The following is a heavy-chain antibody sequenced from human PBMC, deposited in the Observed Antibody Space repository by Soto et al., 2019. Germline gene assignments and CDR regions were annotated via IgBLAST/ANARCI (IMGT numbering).Heavy chain of an antibody. CDR3: AHDFWSGYYKPTFYFDY. Sequence: GGSLRLSCAASGFTFSSYAMSWVRQAPGKGLEWVSAISGSGGSTYYADSVKGRFTISRDNSKNTLYLQMNSLRAEDTAVYYCAHDFWSGYYKPTFYFDYWGQGTLVTVSS. CDR2: ISGSGGST. CDR1: GFTFSSYA. D-gene: IGHD3-3*01. V-gene: IGHV3-23*01. J-gene: IGHJ4*02.